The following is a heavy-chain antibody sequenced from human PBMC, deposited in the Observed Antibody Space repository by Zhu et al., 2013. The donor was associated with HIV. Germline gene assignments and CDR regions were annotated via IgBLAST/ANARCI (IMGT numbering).Heavy chain of an antibody. D-gene: IGHD4-4*01. Sequence: QVQLVQSGAEVKKPGASVKVSCKAAGYTFIDYDIYWVRQTTGQGLESMGWMNPNSGGTNYAQKFQGRVTMTRDTSISTAYMELSRLRSDDTAVYYCASLYILDYWGQGTLVTVSS. CDR2: MNPNSGGT. CDR1: GYTFIDYD. CDR3: ASLYILDY. V-gene: IGHV1-2*02. J-gene: IGHJ4*02.